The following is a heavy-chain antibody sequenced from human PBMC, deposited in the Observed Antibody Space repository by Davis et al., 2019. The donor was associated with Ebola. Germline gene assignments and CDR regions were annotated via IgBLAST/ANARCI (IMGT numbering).Heavy chain of an antibody. CDR3: ASGGDSGCTY. D-gene: IGHD6-19*01. CDR1: RASINIGNYF. CDR2: IYYTGTT. V-gene: IGHV4-39*07. Sequence: SETLSLTCTVSRASINIGNYFWGWIRQPPGKGLEWIGSIYYTGTTYYTPSLKSRVTISVDTSKNQFSLKLSSVTAADTAVYYCASGGDSGCTYWGQGTLVTVSS. J-gene: IGHJ4*02.